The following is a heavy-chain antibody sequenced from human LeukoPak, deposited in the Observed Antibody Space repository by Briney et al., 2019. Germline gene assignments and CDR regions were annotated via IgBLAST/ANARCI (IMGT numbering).Heavy chain of an antibody. CDR3: TGHHQAYSRTY. Sequence: GGSLRLSCAASGFIFSNYYMHWVRQPPGKGLVWVSHINSDGSDINYADSVKGRFTISRDNAKNTLYLQMNSLRAEDTAVYYCTGHHQAYSRTYWGQGTLVTVSS. V-gene: IGHV3-74*01. J-gene: IGHJ4*02. CDR1: GFIFSNYY. CDR2: INSDGSDI. D-gene: IGHD4-11*01.